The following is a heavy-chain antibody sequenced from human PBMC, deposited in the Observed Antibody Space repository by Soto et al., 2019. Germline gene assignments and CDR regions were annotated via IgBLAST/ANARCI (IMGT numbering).Heavy chain of an antibody. D-gene: IGHD3-9*01. CDR1: GGTFSSYA. CDR3: XXXXXXXXXWAIIDY. Sequence: QVQLVQSGAEVKKPGSSVKVSCKASGGTFSSYAISWVRQAPGQGLEWMGGIIPIFGTANYAQKFQGRVXXXXXXXXXXXXXXXXXXXXXXXXXXXXXXXXXXXXXWAIIDYWGQGTLVTVSS. V-gene: IGHV1-69*05. CDR2: IIPIFGTA. J-gene: IGHJ4*02.